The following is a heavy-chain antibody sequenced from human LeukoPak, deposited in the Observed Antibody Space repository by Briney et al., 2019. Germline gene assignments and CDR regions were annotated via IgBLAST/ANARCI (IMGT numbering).Heavy chain of an antibody. D-gene: IGHD1-26*01. CDR1: GASISSYY. J-gene: IGHJ3*02. CDR3: ARGFGGSYSGDFDI. CDR2: IYYSGST. Sequence: SETLSLTCTVSGASISSYYWSWIRQPPGKGLEWIGYIYYSGSTNYNPSLESRVTISVDTSKNQFSLKLSSVTAADTAVYYCARGFGGSYSGDFDIWGQGTMVTVSS. V-gene: IGHV4-59*01.